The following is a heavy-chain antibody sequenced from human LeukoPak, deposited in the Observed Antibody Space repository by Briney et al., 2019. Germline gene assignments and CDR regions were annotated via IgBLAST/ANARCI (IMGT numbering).Heavy chain of an antibody. D-gene: IGHD6-19*01. CDR1: GFTFNSYS. J-gene: IGHJ4*02. CDR2: ISTSSSYM. V-gene: IGHV3-21*01. Sequence: KTGGSLRLSCAASGFTFNSYSMNWVRQAPGKGLEWVSSISTSSSYMYYADSVKGRFTISRDNARNSLYLEMNSLRAEDTAVYYCARDLSSVAATRSNFDYWGQGTLVTVSS. CDR3: ARDLSSVAATRSNFDY.